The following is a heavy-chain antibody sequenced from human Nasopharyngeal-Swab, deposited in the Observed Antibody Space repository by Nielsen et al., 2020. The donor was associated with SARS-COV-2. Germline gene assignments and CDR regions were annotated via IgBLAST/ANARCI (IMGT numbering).Heavy chain of an antibody. CDR2: ISHNRGT. J-gene: IGHJ5*02. V-gene: IGHV4-59*11. CDR3: AKEGATGWFDP. CDR1: AVSLTSQY. Sequence: SETLSLTCTVSAVSLTSQYWSWIRHPPGKGLGWIGYISHNRGTSYNPSLKSRFTMFMDTSKNQFSLRLTSVTAADTAVYYGAKEGATGWFDPCGQGTLVTVSS.